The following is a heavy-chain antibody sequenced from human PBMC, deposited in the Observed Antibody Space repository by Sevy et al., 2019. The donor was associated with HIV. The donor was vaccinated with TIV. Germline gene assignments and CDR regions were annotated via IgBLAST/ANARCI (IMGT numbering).Heavy chain of an antibody. V-gene: IGHV3-30*18. D-gene: IGHD3-22*01. CDR2: ISYDGSKE. Sequence: GGSLRLSCEASGFTFSSYGIHWVRQAPGKGLEWVAVISYDGSKEYYGDSVKGRFTISRDNSKNTVSLQMNSLRAEDTAVYYCAKDIIQRAYYYDRRGYFGFDYWGQGTLVTVSS. CDR1: GFTFSSYG. J-gene: IGHJ4*02. CDR3: AKDIIQRAYYYDRRGYFGFDY.